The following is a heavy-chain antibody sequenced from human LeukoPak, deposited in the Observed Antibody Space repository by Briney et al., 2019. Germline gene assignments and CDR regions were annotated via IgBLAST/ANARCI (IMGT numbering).Heavy chain of an antibody. CDR2: ISWDGGST. Sequence: GGSLRLSCAASGFTFDDYAMHWVRQAPEKGLEWVSLISWDGGSTYYADSVKGRFTISRDNSKNSLYLQMNSLRAEDTALYYCAKASYCSSTSCYSGGLDYWGQGTLVTVSS. CDR1: GFTFDDYA. V-gene: IGHV3-43D*04. J-gene: IGHJ4*02. D-gene: IGHD2-2*01. CDR3: AKASYCSSTSCYSGGLDY.